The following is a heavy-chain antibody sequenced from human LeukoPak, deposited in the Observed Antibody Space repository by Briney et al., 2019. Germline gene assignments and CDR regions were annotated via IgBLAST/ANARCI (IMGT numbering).Heavy chain of an antibody. V-gene: IGHV4-59*02. CDR3: ASRKLGNDY. CDR1: GGSVTDYY. J-gene: IGHJ4*02. Sequence: SETLSLTCTVSGGSVTDYYWSWIRQSPGKGLEWVGYIYYTGTSYNPSLKSRVTISADTSKNQFSLKLISVTAADTAVYYCASRKLGNDYWGQGALVTVSS. CDR2: IYYTGT. D-gene: IGHD7-27*01.